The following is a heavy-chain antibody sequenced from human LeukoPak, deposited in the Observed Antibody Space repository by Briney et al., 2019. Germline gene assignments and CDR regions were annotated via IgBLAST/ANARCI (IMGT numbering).Heavy chain of an antibody. D-gene: IGHD1-26*01. Sequence: GGSLRLSGAASGFTVSSNYMSWVGQAPGKGLEWGSIIYSGGGTYYADSVKGRFTISRDNSKTTIYLQMNSLRVEATAVYYCARPYSGGLDSWGPGTLVTVSS. CDR2: IYSGGGT. CDR3: ARPYSGGLDS. J-gene: IGHJ4*02. CDR1: GFTVSSNY. V-gene: IGHV3-66*04.